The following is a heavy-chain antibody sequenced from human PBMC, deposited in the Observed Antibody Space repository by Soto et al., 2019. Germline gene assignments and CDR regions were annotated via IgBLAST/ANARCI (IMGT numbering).Heavy chain of an antibody. CDR1: GYTFTSYA. CDR2: INAGSGNT. Sequence: ASVKVSCKASGYTFTSYAMHWVRQAPGQRLEWMGWINAGSGNTKYSQKFQGRVTITRDTSASTAYMELSSLRSEDTAVYYCARAYDSSGYYYHGFDYWGQGTLVTVSS. J-gene: IGHJ4*02. V-gene: IGHV1-3*01. CDR3: ARAYDSSGYYYHGFDY. D-gene: IGHD3-22*01.